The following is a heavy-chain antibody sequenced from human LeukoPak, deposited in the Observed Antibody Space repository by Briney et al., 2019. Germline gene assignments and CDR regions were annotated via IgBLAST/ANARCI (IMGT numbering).Heavy chain of an antibody. CDR3: ARGESGYYDSSGYYVGDAFDI. Sequence: GGSLRLSCAASGFTFSSYWMSWVRQAPGKGLEWVANIKQDGSEKYYVDSVKGRFTISRDNAKNSLYLQMNSLRAEDTAVYYCARGESGYYDSSGYYVGDAFDIWGQGTMVTVSS. CDR2: IKQDGSEK. CDR1: GFTFSSYW. J-gene: IGHJ3*02. D-gene: IGHD3-22*01. V-gene: IGHV3-7*03.